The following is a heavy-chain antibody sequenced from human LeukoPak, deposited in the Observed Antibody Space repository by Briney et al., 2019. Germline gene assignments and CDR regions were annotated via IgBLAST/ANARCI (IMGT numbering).Heavy chain of an antibody. CDR3: ARSVAYMAFDI. CDR1: GGSISSSSYY. Sequence: SETLSLTCTVSGGSISSSSYYWGWIRQPPGKGLEWIGSIYYSGSTYYNPSLKSRVTISVDTSKNQFSLKLSSVTAADTAVYYCARSVAYMAFDIWGQGTMVTVSS. V-gene: IGHV4-39*07. J-gene: IGHJ3*02. D-gene: IGHD6-19*01. CDR2: IYYSGST.